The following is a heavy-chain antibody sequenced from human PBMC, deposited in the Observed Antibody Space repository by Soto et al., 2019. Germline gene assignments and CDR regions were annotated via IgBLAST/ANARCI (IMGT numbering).Heavy chain of an antibody. CDR1: GVSMSSGAYY. CDR2: IYYSGNT. CDR3: ATTYNGYFDN. D-gene: IGHD2-8*01. J-gene: IGHJ4*02. V-gene: IGHV4-31*03. Sequence: SETLSLTCTVSGVSMSSGAYYWNWLGQHPGKGLEWIAYIYYSGNTYYNPSLKSRIDISVDTSRNQFSLKLSSVTAADTAIYYCATTYNGYFDNWGQGTLVTVSS.